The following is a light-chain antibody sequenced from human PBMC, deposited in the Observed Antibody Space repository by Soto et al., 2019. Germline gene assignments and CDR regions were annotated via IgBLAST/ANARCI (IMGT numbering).Light chain of an antibody. CDR1: SSNIETNS. CDR2: LYS. V-gene: IGLV1-44*01. J-gene: IGLJ1*01. Sequence: QSVLTQPPSTSVTPGQRVTISCSGSSSNIETNSVDWYQQLPGTAPKLLIFLYSQRPSGVPDRFSGSKSGTSASLAISGPQSGDEAVFFWAAWDDTLHVYFFGKGTKVTVL. CDR3: AAWDDTLHVYF.